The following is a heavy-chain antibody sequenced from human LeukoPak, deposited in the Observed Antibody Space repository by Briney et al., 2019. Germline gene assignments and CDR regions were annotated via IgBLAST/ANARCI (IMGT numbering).Heavy chain of an antibody. Sequence: PGGSLRLSCAASGCTFRSYLMAWVRQAPGKGLEWVSSITTGGDSTNYADSVKGRFTISRANSKNTLYLQMNSLRAEDTAVYYCAKSREQPWNFDSWGQGTLVTVSS. J-gene: IGHJ4*02. D-gene: IGHD5-18*01. V-gene: IGHV3-23*01. CDR3: AKSREQPWNFDS. CDR1: GCTFRSYL. CDR2: ITTGGDST.